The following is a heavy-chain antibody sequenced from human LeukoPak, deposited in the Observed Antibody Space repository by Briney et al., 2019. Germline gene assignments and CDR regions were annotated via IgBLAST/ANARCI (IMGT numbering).Heavy chain of an antibody. CDR3: ARVEIGYGDYTVEGGFDY. CDR1: GFTVSSNY. J-gene: IGHJ4*02. CDR2: IYSGGST. V-gene: IGHV3-66*01. D-gene: IGHD4-17*01. Sequence: GGSLRLSCAASGFTVSSNYMSWVRQAPGKGLEWVSVIYSGGSTYYADSVKGRFTISRDNSKNTLYLQMNSLRAEDTAVYYCARVEIGYGDYTVEGGFDYWGQGTLVTVSS.